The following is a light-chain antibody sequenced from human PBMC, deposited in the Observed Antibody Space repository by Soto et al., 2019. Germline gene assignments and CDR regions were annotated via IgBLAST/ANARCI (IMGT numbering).Light chain of an antibody. J-gene: IGKJ2*02. CDR2: DAS. Sequence: DIQMTQSPSSLSASVGDRVTITCQASQDISNYLNWYQQKPGKAPKLLIYDASNLETGVPSRFSGSGSGTDFTFTITSLQPEDLATYYCQQCDHLLMCTFGQGTKLEIK. CDR1: QDISNY. V-gene: IGKV1-33*01. CDR3: QQCDHLLMCT.